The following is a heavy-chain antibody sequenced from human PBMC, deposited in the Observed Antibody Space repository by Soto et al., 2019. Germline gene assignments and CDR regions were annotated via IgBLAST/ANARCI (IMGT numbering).Heavy chain of an antibody. D-gene: IGHD2-2*01. CDR3: ARRGVVVPAATLYYYYYYMDV. J-gene: IGHJ6*03. V-gene: IGHV4-34*01. Sequence: SETLSLTCAVYGGSFSGYYWSWIRQPPGKGLEWIGEINHSGSTNYNPSLKSRVTISVDTSKNQFSLKLSSVTAADTAVYYCARRGVVVPAATLYYYYYYMDVWGKGTTVTVSS. CDR2: INHSGST. CDR1: GGSFSGYY.